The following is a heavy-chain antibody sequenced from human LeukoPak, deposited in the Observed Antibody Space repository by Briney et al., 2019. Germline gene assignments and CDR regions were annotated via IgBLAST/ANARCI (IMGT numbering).Heavy chain of an antibody. CDR1: GGSISSSNW. D-gene: IGHD6-19*01. V-gene: IGHV4-4*02. CDR2: IYHSGNT. CDR3: ARGQARLSWFDP. Sequence: SGTLSLTCAVSGGSISSSNWWSWVRQPPGKGLEWIGEIYHSGNTYYNPSLKSRVTISVDTSKNQFSLKLSSVTAADTAVYYCARGQARLSWFDPWGQGTLVTVSS. J-gene: IGHJ5*02.